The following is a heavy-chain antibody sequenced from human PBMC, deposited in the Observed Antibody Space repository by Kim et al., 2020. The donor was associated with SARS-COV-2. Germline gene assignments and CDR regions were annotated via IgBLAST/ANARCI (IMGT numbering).Heavy chain of an antibody. CDR2: IIPIFGTA. CDR1: GGTFSSYA. Sequence: SVKVSCKASGGTFSSYAISWVRQAPGQGLEWMGGIIPIFGTANYAQKFQGRVTITADESTSTAYMELSSLRSEDTAVYYCARFLGGSGSYYNEENYYYGMDVWGQGTTVTVSS. CDR3: ARFLGGSGSYYNEENYYYGMDV. D-gene: IGHD3-10*01. V-gene: IGHV1-69*13. J-gene: IGHJ6*02.